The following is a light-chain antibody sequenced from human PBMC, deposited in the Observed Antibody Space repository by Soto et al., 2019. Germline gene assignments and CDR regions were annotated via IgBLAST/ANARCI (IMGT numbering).Light chain of an antibody. CDR1: SSDVGNYNY. Sequence: QSALTQPASVSGSPGQSITISCTGTSSDVGNYNYVSWYQQHPGKAPKLMIYEVTNRPSGVSNRFSGSKSGNTASLTISGLQAEDEADYYCTSYTGSSTLVVFGGGTKLTVL. V-gene: IGLV2-14*01. CDR2: EVT. CDR3: TSYTGSSTLVV. J-gene: IGLJ2*01.